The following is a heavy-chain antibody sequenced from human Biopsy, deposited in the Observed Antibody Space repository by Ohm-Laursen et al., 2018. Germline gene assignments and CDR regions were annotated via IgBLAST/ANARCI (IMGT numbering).Heavy chain of an antibody. CDR2: IRDSGDSA. V-gene: IGHV3-23*01. D-gene: IGHD5-24*01. J-gene: IGHJ4*02. CDR3: ARGPSGVATIG. CDR1: GFTFSSNA. Sequence: SLRLSCTASGFTFSSNAMAWVRQAPGKGLEWVSGIRDSGDSAYYADSVKGRFTISRDNSRNTLYLQMNSLRVEDTAVYYCARGPSGVATIGRGQGTLVTVSS.